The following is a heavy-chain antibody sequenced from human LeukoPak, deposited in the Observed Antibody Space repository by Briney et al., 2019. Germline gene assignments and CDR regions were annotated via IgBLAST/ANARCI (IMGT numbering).Heavy chain of an antibody. J-gene: IGHJ4*02. D-gene: IGHD3-22*01. CDR3: ARKVYASNDYYYEYYLDY. Sequence: ASVKVSCKASGYTFTSYYIHWVRQAPGQGLEWMGVINPSGGAPSFAQKFQDRVTMTTDTSTSTAYMEVSSLRSEDTAVYYCARKVYASNDYYYEYYLDYWGQGTLVTVSS. V-gene: IGHV1-46*01. CDR1: GYTFTSYY. CDR2: INPSGGAP.